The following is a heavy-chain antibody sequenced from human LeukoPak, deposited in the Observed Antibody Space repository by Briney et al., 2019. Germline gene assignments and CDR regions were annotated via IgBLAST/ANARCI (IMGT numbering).Heavy chain of an antibody. Sequence: GESLKISCKGSGYSFTSYWIGWVRQMPGKGLAWMGNIYPGDFDTRYSPSFPGQVTISADKSISTAYLQWSSLKASDTAMYYCARLGVGVTFDYWGQGTLVTVSS. CDR2: IYPGDFDT. D-gene: IGHD2-15*01. CDR3: ARLGVGVTFDY. V-gene: IGHV5-51*01. J-gene: IGHJ4*02. CDR1: GYSFTSYW.